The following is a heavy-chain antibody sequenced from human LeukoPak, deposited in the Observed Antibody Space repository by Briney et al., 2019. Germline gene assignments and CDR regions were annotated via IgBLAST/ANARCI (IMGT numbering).Heavy chain of an antibody. J-gene: IGHJ4*02. V-gene: IGHV4-34*01. CDR2: INHSGST. CDR3: ARAVYSSSWYVYYFDY. CDR1: GGSFSGYY. Sequence: PSETLSLTCAVYGGSFSGYYWSWIRQPPGKGLEWIGEINHSGSTNYNPSLKSRVTISVDTSKNQFSLKLSSVTAADTAVYYCARAVYSSSWYVYYFDYWGQGTLVTVSS. D-gene: IGHD6-13*01.